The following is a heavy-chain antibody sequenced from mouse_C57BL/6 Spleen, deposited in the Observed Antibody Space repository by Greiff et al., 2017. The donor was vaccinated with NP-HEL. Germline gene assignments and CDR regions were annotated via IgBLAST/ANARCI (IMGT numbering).Heavy chain of an antibody. V-gene: IGHV1-72*01. CDR1: GYTFTSYW. CDR2: IDPNSGGT. J-gene: IGHJ4*01. D-gene: IGHD1-1*01. Sequence: QVQLQQPGAELVKPGASVKLSCKASGYTFTSYWMHWVKQRPGRGLEWIGRIDPNSGGTKYNEKFKSKATLTVDKPSSTAYMQLSSLTSEDAAVYYCAREGKGEYYGSRNYAMDYWGQGTSVTVSS. CDR3: AREGKGEYYGSRNYAMDY.